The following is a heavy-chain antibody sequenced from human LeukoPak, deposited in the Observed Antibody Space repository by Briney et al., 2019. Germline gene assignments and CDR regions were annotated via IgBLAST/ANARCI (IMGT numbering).Heavy chain of an antibody. CDR2: TNSGGTST. D-gene: IGHD5-12*01. V-gene: IGHV3-23*01. J-gene: IGHJ4*02. CDR3: AKGSGYDTDFDY. CDR1: GFPFSDFS. Sequence: LSGGSLRLSCATSGFPFSDFSMSWVRQAPGKGLEWISTTNSGGTSTYYAESVKGRFTISRDNSKNTLYLQMNSLRAEDTAVYYCAKGSGYDTDFDYWGQGTLVSVSS.